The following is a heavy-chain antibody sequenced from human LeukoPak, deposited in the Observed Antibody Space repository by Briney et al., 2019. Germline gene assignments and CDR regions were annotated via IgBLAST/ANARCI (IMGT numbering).Heavy chain of an antibody. D-gene: IGHD2-15*01. CDR1: GFTFSSCA. Sequence: GGSLRLSCAASGFTFSSCAMHWVRQAPGKGLEWVAVISYDGSNKYYADSVKGRFTISRDNSKNTLYLQMNSLRAEDTAVYYCARPYCSGGSCYRFDYWGQGTLVTVSS. CDR2: ISYDGSNK. CDR3: ARPYCSGGSCYRFDY. V-gene: IGHV3-30*04. J-gene: IGHJ4*02.